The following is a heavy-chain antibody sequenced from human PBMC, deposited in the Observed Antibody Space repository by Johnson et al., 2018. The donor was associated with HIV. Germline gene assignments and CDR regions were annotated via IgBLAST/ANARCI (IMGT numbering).Heavy chain of an antibody. CDR1: GFTFSDHY. CDR3: ARIPGSGWEHDGFDL. J-gene: IGHJ3*01. Sequence: VQLVESGGGVVQPGTSLRLSCVASGFTFSDHYMDWVRQAPGKGLEWVGRTRNKANSYTTEYAPSVKGRFTISRDDSKTSLYLQINSLRVEDTAVYYCARIPGSGWEHDGFDLWGQGTMVTVSS. CDR2: TRNKANSYTT. V-gene: IGHV3-72*01. D-gene: IGHD6-19*01.